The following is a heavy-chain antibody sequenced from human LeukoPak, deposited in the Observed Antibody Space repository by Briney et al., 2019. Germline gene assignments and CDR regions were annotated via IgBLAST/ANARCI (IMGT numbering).Heavy chain of an antibody. CDR2: IFPILGIA. CDR1: GGTFSSHA. V-gene: IGHV1-69*04. D-gene: IGHD6-19*01. J-gene: IGHJ4*02. Sequence: ASVKVSCKASGGTFSSHAISWVRQAPGQGLEWMRRIFPILGIANYAQKFQGRVTITADKSTSTAYMELSSLRSEDTAVYYCARDRRKGIAVAGTDDYWGQGTLVTVSS. CDR3: ARDRRKGIAVAGTDDY.